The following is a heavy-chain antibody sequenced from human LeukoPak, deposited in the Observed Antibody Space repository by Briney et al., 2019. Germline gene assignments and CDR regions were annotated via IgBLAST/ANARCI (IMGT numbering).Heavy chain of an antibody. Sequence: GGSLRLSCEASGFSFSTYSMNWVRQAPGRGLQWVSSISDSGTYIYYADSVKGRLTISRDNAKNSLYLQMNSLRAEDTALYYCARVVDHDYGDYYLDYWGQGTLVTVSS. CDR2: ISDSGTYI. CDR1: GFSFSTYS. V-gene: IGHV3-21*01. J-gene: IGHJ4*02. D-gene: IGHD4-17*01. CDR3: ARVVDHDYGDYYLDY.